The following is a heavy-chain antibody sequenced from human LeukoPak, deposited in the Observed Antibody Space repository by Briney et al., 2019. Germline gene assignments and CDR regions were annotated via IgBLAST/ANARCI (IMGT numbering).Heavy chain of an antibody. Sequence: SSETLSLTCTVSGCSISSYYWSWIRQPPGKGLEWIGYIYYSGSTNYNPSPKSRLTITVATSKNQFSLRLSSVTAADTAVYYCASMDYASSVFDYWGEEALVSVSS. CDR2: IYYSGST. CDR1: GCSISSYY. V-gene: IGHV4-59*01. J-gene: IGHJ4*02. CDR3: ASMDYASSVFDY. D-gene: IGHD4-17*01.